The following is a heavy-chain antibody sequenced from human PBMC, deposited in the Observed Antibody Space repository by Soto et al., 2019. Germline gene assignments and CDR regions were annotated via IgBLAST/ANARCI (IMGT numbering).Heavy chain of an antibody. CDR1: GFTFSTNL. V-gene: IGHV3-74*01. CDR2: INSEGTNA. Sequence: EVQLVEAGGGVVQPGGSLRLSCAASGFTFSTNLMHWVRQAPGKGLVWVSRINSEGTNAAYADSVQGRFTISRDNAKNTLYLQMTSLTGEDTAVYYCAKAGAGVANFAYWGQGTLVTVSS. D-gene: IGHD3-3*01. J-gene: IGHJ4*02. CDR3: AKAGAGVANFAY.